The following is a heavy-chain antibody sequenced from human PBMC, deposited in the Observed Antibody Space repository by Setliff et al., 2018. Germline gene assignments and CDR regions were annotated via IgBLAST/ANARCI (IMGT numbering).Heavy chain of an antibody. D-gene: IGHD5-18*01. CDR1: GGTFSSYG. CDR3: AREGVDTRSSTDYRYYMDL. V-gene: IGHV1-69*05. CDR2: TIPNFGTT. Sequence: SVKVSCKASGGTFSSYGISWVRQAPGQGLEWLGRTIPNFGTTNYAQEFQGRVTIITDESTSTAYMELSSLRFEDTAVYYCAREGVDTRSSTDYRYYMDLWGKGTTVTV. J-gene: IGHJ6*03.